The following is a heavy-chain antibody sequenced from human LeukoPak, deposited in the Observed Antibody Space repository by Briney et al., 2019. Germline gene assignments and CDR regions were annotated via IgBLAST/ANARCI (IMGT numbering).Heavy chain of an antibody. CDR2: IYYSGST. V-gene: IGHV4-39*07. Sequence: SETLSLTCTVSGGSISSSSYYWGWIRQPPGKGLEWIGSIYYSGSTYYNPSLKSRVTISVDTSKNQFSLKLSSVTAADTAVYYCARGTYSGYDYFDYWGQGTLVTVSS. D-gene: IGHD5-12*01. CDR3: ARGTYSGYDYFDY. J-gene: IGHJ4*02. CDR1: GGSISSSSYY.